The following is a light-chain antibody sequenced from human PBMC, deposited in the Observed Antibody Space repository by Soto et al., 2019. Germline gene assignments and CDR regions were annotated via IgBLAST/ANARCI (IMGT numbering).Light chain of an antibody. Sequence: DIQMTQSPSTLAASVGDRVTITCRASQIISGWLAWYQQKPGRAPKLLISKASSLESGVPSRFSGSRSGTDFTLTISSLQPDDFATYYCQQYNSYSGTFGQGTKLDIK. V-gene: IGKV1-5*03. CDR3: QQYNSYSGT. CDR1: QIISGW. J-gene: IGKJ1*01. CDR2: KAS.